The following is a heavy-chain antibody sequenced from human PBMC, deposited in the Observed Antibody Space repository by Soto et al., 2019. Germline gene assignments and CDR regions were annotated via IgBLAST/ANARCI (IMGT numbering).Heavy chain of an antibody. V-gene: IGHV3-53*01. J-gene: IGHJ6*02. CDR1: GFTVSSNY. CDR2: IYSGGST. Sequence: PGGSLRLSCAASGFTVSSNYMSWVRQAPGKGLEWVSVIYSGGSTYYADSVKGRFTISRDNFKNTLYLQMNSLRAEDTAVYYCASSDVYSYYYYGMDVWGQGTTVTVSS. CDR3: ASSDVYSYYYYGMDV.